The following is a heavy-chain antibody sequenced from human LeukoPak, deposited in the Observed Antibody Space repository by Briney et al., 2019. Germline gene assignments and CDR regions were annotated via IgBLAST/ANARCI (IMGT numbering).Heavy chain of an antibody. CDR3: ARDQAGLDY. D-gene: IGHD6-19*01. J-gene: IGHJ4*02. CDR2: IYHSGST. CDR1: GGSISSGGYS. Sequence: SQTLSLTCAVSGGSISSGGYSWSWIRQPPGKGLEWIGYIYHSGSTYYNPSLKSRVTISVDTSKNQFSLKLSSVTAADTAVYYCARDQAGLDYWGQGTLVTVSS. V-gene: IGHV4-30-2*01.